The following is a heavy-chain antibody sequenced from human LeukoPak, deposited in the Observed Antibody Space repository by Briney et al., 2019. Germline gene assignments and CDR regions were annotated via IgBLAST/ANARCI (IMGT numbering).Heavy chain of an antibody. D-gene: IGHD2-21*01. CDR3: SRESVAVGPFGY. CDR2: ISLTGRT. J-gene: IGHJ4*02. CDR1: GGSISSTNW. V-gene: IGHV4-4*02. Sequence: GTLSLTCGVSGGSISSTNWRSWVRQPPGQGLEWIGEISLTGRTNYNPSLDGRVTMSLDESSNQLSLNLTSVTAADTAIYYCSRESVAVGPFGYWGRGPLVVVSS.